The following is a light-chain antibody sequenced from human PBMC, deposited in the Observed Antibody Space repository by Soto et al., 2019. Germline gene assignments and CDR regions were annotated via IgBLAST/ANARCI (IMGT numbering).Light chain of an antibody. Sequence: AIQITQSASSLAGSVGDRITITCRASQDIGNDLGWYQQKPWKATKLLIYAASSLQSGVSSRFSGSGSGTEFTISIISVQPEHFATDYSLQFFHFPRAFGKGTKVDIK. J-gene: IGKJ1*01. CDR3: LQFFHFPRA. CDR2: AAS. CDR1: QDIGND. V-gene: IGKV1-6*02.